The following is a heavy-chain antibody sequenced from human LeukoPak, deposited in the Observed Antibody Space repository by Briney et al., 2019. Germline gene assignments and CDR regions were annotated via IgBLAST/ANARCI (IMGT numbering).Heavy chain of an antibody. J-gene: IGHJ4*02. CDR1: GFTFSSYG. Sequence: PGGSLRLSCAASGFTFSSYGMHWVRQAPGKGLEWVAFIRYDGSNKYYADSVKGRFAISRDNSENTLYLQMDSLRAEDTAVYYCAKERIYLWSDIDYWGQGILVTASS. CDR3: AKERIYLWSDIDY. CDR2: IRYDGSNK. V-gene: IGHV3-30*02. D-gene: IGHD3-10*02.